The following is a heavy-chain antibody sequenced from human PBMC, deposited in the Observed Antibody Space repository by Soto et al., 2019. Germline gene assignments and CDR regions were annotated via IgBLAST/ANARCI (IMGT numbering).Heavy chain of an antibody. CDR1: GYSFTSYW. V-gene: IGHV5-10-1*01. CDR2: IDPSDSYT. CDR3: ATKWLGGRTTHYYYYGMDV. J-gene: IGHJ6*02. Sequence: GESLKISCKGSGYSFTSYWVSWVRQMPGKGLEWMGRIDPSDSYTNYSPSFQGHVTISADKSISTAYLQWSSLKASDTAMYYCATKWLGGRTTHYYYYGMDVWGQGTTVTVSS. D-gene: IGHD3-10*01.